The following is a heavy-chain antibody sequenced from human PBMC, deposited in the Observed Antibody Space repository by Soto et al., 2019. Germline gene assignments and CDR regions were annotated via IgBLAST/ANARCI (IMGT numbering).Heavy chain of an antibody. V-gene: IGHV3-30*18. J-gene: IGHJ6*02. CDR1: GFTFSSYG. CDR3: AKDRRPNYYYGMDV. Sequence: QVQLVESGGGVVQPGRSLRLSCAASGFTFSSYGMHWVRQAPGKGLEWVAFISYDGSNKYYADSVKGRFTISRDNSKNTLYLQMNSLRAEDTAVYYCAKDRRPNYYYGMDVWGQGTTVTVSS. D-gene: IGHD6-25*01. CDR2: ISYDGSNK.